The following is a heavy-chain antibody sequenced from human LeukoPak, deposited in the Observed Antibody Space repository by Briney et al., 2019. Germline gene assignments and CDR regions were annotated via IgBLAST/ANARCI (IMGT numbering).Heavy chain of an antibody. CDR2: FYHSGST. CDR3: ARFLAIGSSDYYFDY. J-gene: IGHJ4*02. V-gene: IGHV4-38-2*02. CDR1: GYSISSTYY. D-gene: IGHD6-6*01. Sequence: PSETLSLTCTVSGYSISSTYYWGWIRQPPGKGLEWIGSFYHSGSTNYNPSLKSRVTISVDTSKNQSSLKLSSVTAADTAVYYCARFLAIGSSDYYFDYWGQGTLVTVSS.